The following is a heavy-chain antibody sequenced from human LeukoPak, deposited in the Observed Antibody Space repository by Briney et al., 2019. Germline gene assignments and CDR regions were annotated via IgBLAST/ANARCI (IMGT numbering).Heavy chain of an antibody. Sequence: GGSLRLSCAASGFTFSGYWMHWVRQPPGKGLVWVSRITGDGSSTTYADSVKGRFTISRDNAKNTLYLQMISLRAEDTAVYYCARDTGWYFDLWGRGTLVTISS. D-gene: IGHD4-17*01. J-gene: IGHJ2*01. V-gene: IGHV3-74*01. CDR1: GFTFSGYW. CDR3: ARDTGWYFDL. CDR2: ITGDGSST.